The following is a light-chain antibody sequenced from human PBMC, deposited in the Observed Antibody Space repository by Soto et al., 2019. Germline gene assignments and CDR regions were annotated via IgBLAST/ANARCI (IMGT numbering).Light chain of an antibody. CDR1: QSVSTN. J-gene: IGKJ1*01. V-gene: IGKV3-15*01. Sequence: IVLTQSPATLSVPPGDRATLSCRASQSVSTNFAWYQQKPGQAPRLLIYGASTRATAVPARFTASGSGTEFTLTISSLQSEDFAVYYCQQYNTWPRTFGQGTKVDI. CDR3: QQYNTWPRT. CDR2: GAS.